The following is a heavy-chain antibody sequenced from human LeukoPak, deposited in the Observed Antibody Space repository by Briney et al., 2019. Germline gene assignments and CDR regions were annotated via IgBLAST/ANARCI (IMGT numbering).Heavy chain of an antibody. V-gene: IGHV1-69*06. CDR3: ARLLGVVVGATGYFDY. CDR2: IIPIFGTA. Sequence: SVKVSCKASGGTFSSYAISWVRQAPGQGLEWMGGIIPIFGTANYAQKFQGRVTITADKSTSTAYMELSSLRSEDTAVYYCARLLGVVVGATGYFDYWGQGTLVTVSS. CDR1: GGTFSSYA. J-gene: IGHJ4*02. D-gene: IGHD2-15*01.